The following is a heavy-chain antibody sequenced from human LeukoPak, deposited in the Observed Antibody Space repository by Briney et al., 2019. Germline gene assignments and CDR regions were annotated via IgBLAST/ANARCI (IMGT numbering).Heavy chain of an antibody. J-gene: IGHJ2*01. D-gene: IGHD2-2*01. V-gene: IGHV4-59*01. Sequence: PSETLSLTCTVSGGSISSYYWSWIRQPPGKGLEWIGYIYYSGSTNYNPSLKSRVTISVDTSKNQFSLKLSSVTAADTAVYYCARVQGYCSSTSCYAPYWYFDLWGRGTLVTVSS. CDR2: IYYSGST. CDR3: ARVQGYCSSTSCYAPYWYFDL. CDR1: GGSISSYY.